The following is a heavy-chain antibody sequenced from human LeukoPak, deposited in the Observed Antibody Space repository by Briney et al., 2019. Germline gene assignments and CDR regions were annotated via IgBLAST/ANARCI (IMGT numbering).Heavy chain of an antibody. CDR3: ARAYGSGSPYYFDY. V-gene: IGHV4-30-2*01. J-gene: IGHJ4*02. Sequence: SEILSLTCAVSGGSISSGGYSWSWIRQPPGKGLEWIGYIYHSGSTYYNPSLKSRVTISVDRPKNQFSLKLSSVTAADTAVYYCARAYGSGSPYYFDYWGQGTLVTVSS. D-gene: IGHD3-10*01. CDR2: IYHSGST. CDR1: GGSISSGGYS.